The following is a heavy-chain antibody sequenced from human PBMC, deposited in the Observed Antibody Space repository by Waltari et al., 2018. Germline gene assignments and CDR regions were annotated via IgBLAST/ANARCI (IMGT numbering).Heavy chain of an antibody. Sequence: EVQLLESGGGLVQPGGSLRLSCAASGFTFSSYAMSWVRQAPGRGLEWVSAISGSGGSTYYADSLKGRFTISRDNSKNTLYLQMNSLRAEDTAVYYCAKADYGGNSNYYYGMDVWGQGTTVTVSS. CDR1: GFTFSSYA. CDR3: AKADYGGNSNYYYGMDV. V-gene: IGHV3-23*01. J-gene: IGHJ6*02. CDR2: ISGSGGST. D-gene: IGHD4-17*01.